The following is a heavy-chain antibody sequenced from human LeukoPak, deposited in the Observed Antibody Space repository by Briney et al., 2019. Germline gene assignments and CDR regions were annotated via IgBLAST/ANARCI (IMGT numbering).Heavy chain of an antibody. CDR2: IYYSGST. CDR3: ARYDGGGFYRNFDY. Sequence: SETLSLTCTVSSGSISSSSYYWGWIRQPPGKGLEWIGNIYYSGSTYYNPSLKSRVTISVDTSQSQFSLRLSSVTAADTAVYYCARYDGGGFYRNFDYWGQGTLVTVSS. D-gene: IGHD3-22*01. J-gene: IGHJ4*02. CDR1: SGSISSSSYY. V-gene: IGHV4-39*01.